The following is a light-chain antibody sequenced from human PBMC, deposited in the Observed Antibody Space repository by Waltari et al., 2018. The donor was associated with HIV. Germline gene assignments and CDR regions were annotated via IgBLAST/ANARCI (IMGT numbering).Light chain of an antibody. CDR3: SSFAGTHKL. CDR2: EVT. V-gene: IGLV2-8*01. Sequence: QSALTQSPSASGSPGQSVNISCTGANGDISDYNYVSWYQQHSDRPPKLIIFEVTKRPSGVPDRFSGSKSSNTASLFVSGLQPEDEATYFCSSFAGTHKLFGGGTKLTVL. CDR1: NGDISDYNY. J-gene: IGLJ2*01.